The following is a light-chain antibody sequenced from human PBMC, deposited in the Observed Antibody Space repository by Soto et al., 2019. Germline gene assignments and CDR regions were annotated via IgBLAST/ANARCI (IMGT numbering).Light chain of an antibody. J-gene: IGKJ5*01. CDR3: QQYGFSLIT. CDR1: QSISSNY. CDR2: GAS. Sequence: EIVMTQSPGTLSLSPGERATLSCRASQSISSNYLAWYQQKPGQAPRLLIYGASSRATGIPDRFSGSASGTDFTLTISRLEPEDFAVYYCQQYGFSLITFGQGTRLEI. V-gene: IGKV3-20*01.